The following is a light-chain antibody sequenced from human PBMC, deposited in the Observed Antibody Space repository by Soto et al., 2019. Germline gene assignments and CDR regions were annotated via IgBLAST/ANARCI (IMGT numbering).Light chain of an antibody. J-gene: IGLJ2*01. CDR2: RNN. Sequence: QSVLTQPPSASGTPGQRVTISCSGSRYNIGSNTVSWYQQVPGTAPRLLLYRNNLRPSGVPDRFSGSQSDTSASLAISGPQSEDEADYYCAAWDDCQNGYVVFGGGTKLTVL. CDR1: RYNIGSNT. CDR3: AAWDDCQNGYVV. V-gene: IGLV1-44*01.